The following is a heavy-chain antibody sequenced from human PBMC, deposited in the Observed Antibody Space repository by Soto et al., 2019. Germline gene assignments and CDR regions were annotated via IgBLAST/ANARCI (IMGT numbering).Heavy chain of an antibody. Sequence: GGSLRLSCAASGFTFSSYSMNWVRQAPGKGLEWVSSISSSSSYIYYADSVKGRFTISRDNAKNSLYLQMNSLRAEDTAVYYCASTHQYSSSSRFPGTSSFDYWGQGTLVTVSS. CDR2: ISSSSSYI. D-gene: IGHD6-6*01. J-gene: IGHJ4*02. V-gene: IGHV3-21*01. CDR3: ASTHQYSSSSRFPGTSSFDY. CDR1: GFTFSSYS.